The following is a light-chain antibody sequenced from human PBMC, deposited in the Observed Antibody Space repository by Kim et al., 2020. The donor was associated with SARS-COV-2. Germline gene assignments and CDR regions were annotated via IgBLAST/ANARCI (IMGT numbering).Light chain of an antibody. J-gene: IGKJ4*01. V-gene: IGKV1-5*03. CDR1: QSISTW. CDR3: QQYSTYPLT. CDR2: QAS. Sequence: SASVRDRVTITCRASQSISTWLASYQQKSGRAPKLLIYQASYLQSGVPSRFIGSGSGTEFTLTINTLQPDDFATYYCQQYSTYPLTFGGGTKLEI.